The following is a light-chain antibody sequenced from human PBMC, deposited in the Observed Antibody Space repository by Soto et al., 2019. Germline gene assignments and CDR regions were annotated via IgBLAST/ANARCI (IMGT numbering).Light chain of an antibody. CDR2: GAS. CDR3: QQYGSSPPS. V-gene: IGKV3-20*01. J-gene: IGKJ2*01. Sequence: EIVLTQSPGTLSLSPGERATLSCRASESVSDNYLAWYQQRSGQAPRLVIYGASSRASAVPDRFSGSGSGADFTLTISRLEPEDFAVYYCQQYGSSPPSFGQGTKLEIK. CDR1: ESVSDNY.